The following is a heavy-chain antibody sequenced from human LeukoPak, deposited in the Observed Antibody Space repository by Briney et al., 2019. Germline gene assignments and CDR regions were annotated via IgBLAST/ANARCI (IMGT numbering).Heavy chain of an antibody. CDR1: GFTFSSYG. V-gene: IGHV3-33*01. D-gene: IGHD2-15*01. CDR2: IWYDGSNK. Sequence: GGSLRLSCAASGFTFSSYGMPWVRQAPGKGLEWVAVIWYDGSNKYYADSVKGRFTISRHNPKNTLYLQMNSLRAEDTAVYYCARHKCSGGSCYSGGIWFDPWGQGTLVTVSS. J-gene: IGHJ5*02. CDR3: ARHKCSGGSCYSGGIWFDP.